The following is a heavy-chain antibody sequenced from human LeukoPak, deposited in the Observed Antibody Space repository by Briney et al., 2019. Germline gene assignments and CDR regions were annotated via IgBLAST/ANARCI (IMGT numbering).Heavy chain of an antibody. V-gene: IGHV4-34*01. CDR1: GGSFSGYY. CDR3: ARAGSCSGASCYSGFDS. D-gene: IGHD2-15*01. Sequence: SETLSLTCAVYGGSFSGYYWSWIRQPPGKGLEWIGEINHSGSTNYNPSLKSRVTISVDTSKNQFSLKLSSVTAADTAVYYCARAGSCSGASCYSGFDSWGQGTLVSVSS. CDR2: INHSGST. J-gene: IGHJ4*02.